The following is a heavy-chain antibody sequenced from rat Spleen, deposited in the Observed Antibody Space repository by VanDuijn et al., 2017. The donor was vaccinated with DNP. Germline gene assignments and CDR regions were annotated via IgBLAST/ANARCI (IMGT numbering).Heavy chain of an antibody. J-gene: IGHJ4*01. CDR3: VREDKGVDA. Sequence: EVKLVESGGGLVQPGRSLKLSCAASGFNFKDYWMGWVRQAPGKGLDWIGEINKDSKIIKYSPSLKDKFTISRDNAQNTLYLQMNKLGSEDTAIYYCVREDKGVDAWGQGTSVTVSS. CDR2: INKDSKII. D-gene: IGHD2-2*01. V-gene: IGHV4-2*01. CDR1: GFNFKDYW.